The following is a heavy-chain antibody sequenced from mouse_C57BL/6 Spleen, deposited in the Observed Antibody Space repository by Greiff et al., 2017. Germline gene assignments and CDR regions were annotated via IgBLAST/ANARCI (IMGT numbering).Heavy chain of an antibody. CDR2: ILPGSGST. V-gene: IGHV1-9*01. Sequence: QVQLKESGAELMKPGASVKLSCKATGYTFTGYWIEWVKQRPGHGLEWIGEILPGSGSTNYNEKFKGKATFTADTSSSTAYMQLSSLTTEDSAIYYCASWNGGAMDYWGQGTSVTVSS. CDR1: GYTFTGYW. J-gene: IGHJ4*01. CDR3: ASWNGGAMDY.